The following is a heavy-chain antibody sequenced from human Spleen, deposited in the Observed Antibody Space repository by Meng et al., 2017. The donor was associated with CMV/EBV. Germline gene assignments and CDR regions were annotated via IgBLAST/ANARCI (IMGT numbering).Heavy chain of an antibody. CDR3: ARRGPGYCTTTSCRYSFDY. J-gene: IGHJ4*02. V-gene: IGHV3-48*04. CDR1: GFTFSSYT. Sequence: GESLKISCAASGFTFSSYTMNWVRQAPGKGLEWVSYISTIGSTIYYADSVKGRFTSSRDNAKNSLYLQMNSLRAEDTAVYYCARRGPGYCTTTSCRYSFDYWGQGTLVTVSS. D-gene: IGHD2-2*01. CDR2: ISTIGSTI.